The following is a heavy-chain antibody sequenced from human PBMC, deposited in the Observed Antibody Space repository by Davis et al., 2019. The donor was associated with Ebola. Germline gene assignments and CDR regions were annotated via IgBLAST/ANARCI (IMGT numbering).Heavy chain of an antibody. J-gene: IGHJ4*02. CDR1: GFTFSSHA. CDR3: ARDPGYSSGWYVGDY. Sequence: GESLKISCAASGFTFSSHAMHWVRQAPGKGLEWVAVISYDGSNKYYADSVKGRFTISRDNSKNTLYLQMNSLRAEDTAVYYCARDPGYSSGWYVGDYWGQGTLVTVSS. V-gene: IGHV3-30-3*01. D-gene: IGHD6-19*01. CDR2: ISYDGSNK.